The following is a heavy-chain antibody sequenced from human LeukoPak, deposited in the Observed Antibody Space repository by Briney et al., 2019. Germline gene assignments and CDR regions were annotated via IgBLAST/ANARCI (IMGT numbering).Heavy chain of an antibody. Sequence: GGSLRLSCAASGFTFSSYAMHWVRQAPGKGLEWVAVISYDGSNKYYADSVKGRFTISRDNSKNTLYLQMNSLRAEDTAVYYCARDWGNWDFDYWGQGTLVTVSS. CDR1: GFTFSSYA. V-gene: IGHV3-30*04. CDR3: ARDWGNWDFDY. CDR2: ISYDGSNK. J-gene: IGHJ4*02. D-gene: IGHD3-16*01.